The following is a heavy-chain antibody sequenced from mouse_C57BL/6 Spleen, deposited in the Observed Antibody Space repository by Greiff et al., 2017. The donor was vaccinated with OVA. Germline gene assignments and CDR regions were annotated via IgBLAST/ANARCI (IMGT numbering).Heavy chain of an antibody. CDR1: GYAFTNYL. V-gene: IGHV1-54*01. J-gene: IGHJ3*01. Sequence: QVQLKESGAELVRPGTSVKVSCKASGYAFTNYLIEWVKQRPGQGLEWIGVINPGSGGTNYNEKFKGKATLTADKSSSTAYMQLSSLTSEDSAVYFCARGPNFSWFAYWGQGTLVTVSA. CDR2: INPGSGGT. CDR3: ARGPNFSWFAY.